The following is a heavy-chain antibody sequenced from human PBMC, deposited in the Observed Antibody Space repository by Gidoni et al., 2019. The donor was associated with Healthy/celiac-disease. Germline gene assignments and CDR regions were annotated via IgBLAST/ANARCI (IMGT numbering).Heavy chain of an antibody. Sequence: QVQLVESGGGVVQPGRSLSLSCAASGFTFSSYGMHWVRQAPGKGLGWVAVIWYDGSNKYYADSVKGRFTISRDNSKNTLYLQMNSLRAEDTAVYYCARDWGYCSGGSCYLAYYFDYWGQGTLVTVS. V-gene: IGHV3-33*01. D-gene: IGHD2-15*01. CDR2: IWYDGSNK. J-gene: IGHJ4*02. CDR3: ARDWGYCSGGSCYLAYYFDY. CDR1: GFTFSSYG.